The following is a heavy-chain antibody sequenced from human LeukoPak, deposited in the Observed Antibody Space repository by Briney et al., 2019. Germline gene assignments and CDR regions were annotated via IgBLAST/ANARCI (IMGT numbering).Heavy chain of an antibody. J-gene: IGHJ4*02. V-gene: IGHV3-30*18. D-gene: IGHD7-27*01. CDR3: AKDLLGMAGYFDY. CDR1: GFTFSSYG. Sequence: GGSLRLSCAASGFTFSSYGMHWVRQAPGKGLEWVAVISYDGSNKYYADSVKGRFTISRDNSKNTLYLQMNSLRAEDTAVYYCAKDLLGMAGYFDYWGQGTLVTVSS. CDR2: ISYDGSNK.